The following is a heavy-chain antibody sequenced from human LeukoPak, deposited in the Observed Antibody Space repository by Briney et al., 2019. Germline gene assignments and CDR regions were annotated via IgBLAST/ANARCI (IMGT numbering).Heavy chain of an antibody. D-gene: IGHD5-18*01. CDR1: GGSISSYY. CDR2: IYYSGST. Sequence: PSETLSLTCTVPGGSISSYYWSWIRQPPGKGLEWIGYIYYSGSTNYNPSLKSRVTISVDTSKNQFSLKLSSVTAADTTVYYCARAASYGPYYYYYYMDVWGKGTTVTVSS. V-gene: IGHV4-59*01. CDR3: ARAASYGPYYYYYYMDV. J-gene: IGHJ6*03.